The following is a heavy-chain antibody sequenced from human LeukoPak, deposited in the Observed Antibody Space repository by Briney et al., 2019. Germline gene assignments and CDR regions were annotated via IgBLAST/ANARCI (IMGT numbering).Heavy chain of an antibody. Sequence: GGSLRLSCVASGFTFGKYWMSLVRQAPGKGLEWVANIKLDGSEKNYVDSVKGRFTISRDNTKNSLYLQMNSLRAEDTAVFYCARDQYDTWSRRGDFDSWGQGTLVIVPS. CDR1: GFTFGKYW. J-gene: IGHJ4*02. V-gene: IGHV3-7*03. D-gene: IGHD3-3*01. CDR3: ARDQYDTWSRRGDFDS. CDR2: IKLDGSEK.